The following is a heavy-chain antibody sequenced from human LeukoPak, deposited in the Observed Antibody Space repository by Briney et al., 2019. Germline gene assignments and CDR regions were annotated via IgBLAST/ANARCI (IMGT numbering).Heavy chain of an antibody. CDR3: ARWEFDGSALYLDT. CDR2: IKKDASDK. Sequence: GGSLRLSCAASGFTFSNYWMSWVRQAPGKGLEWVANIKKDASDKYYVDSVKGRFAISRDNAKNSLFLQMNSLRAEDTAVYYCARWEFDGSALYLDTWGQGTLVAVSS. CDR1: GFTFSNYW. J-gene: IGHJ4*02. D-gene: IGHD3-22*01. V-gene: IGHV3-7*01.